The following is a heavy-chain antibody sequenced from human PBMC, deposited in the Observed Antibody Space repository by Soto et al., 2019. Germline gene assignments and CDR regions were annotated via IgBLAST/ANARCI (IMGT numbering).Heavy chain of an antibody. J-gene: IGHJ4*02. CDR3: ARHDDLYTSFDY. CDR2: SHSSGSS. CDR1: GASVSSTSYY. D-gene: IGHD2-2*02. Sequence: QRQLQESGPGLVKPSETVSLTCAVSGASVSSTSYYWAWIRQPPGRGLEWVGTSHSSGSSYYNPSLQSRVTISLEASKNRFSPRLTSVTAPDTAVYFCARHDDLYTSFDYWGQGTLLSVSS. V-gene: IGHV4-39*01.